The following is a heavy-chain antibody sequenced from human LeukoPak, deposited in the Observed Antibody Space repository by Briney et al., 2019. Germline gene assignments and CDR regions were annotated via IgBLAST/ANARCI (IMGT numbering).Heavy chain of an antibody. V-gene: IGHV3-64*02. CDR1: GFSLRSYA. Sequence: GGFLRLSCAASGFSLRSYAIHWVRQAPGKGLEYVSAMSHDGGTTYYADSVKGRFTVSRHNSRNMVYLQMGGLRAEDMAVYYCTRGSGPLYFDFWGQGTQVTVSS. CDR3: TRGSGPLYFDF. CDR2: MSHDGGTT. J-gene: IGHJ4*02. D-gene: IGHD6-19*01.